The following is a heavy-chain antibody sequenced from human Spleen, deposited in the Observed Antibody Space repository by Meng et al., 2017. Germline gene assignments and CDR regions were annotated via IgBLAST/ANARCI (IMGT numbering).Heavy chain of an antibody. CDR2: IIPIFGSA. Sequence: SVKVSCKVSGYTLTELSMHWVRQAPGKGLEWMGGIIPIFGSANYAQKFQGRITIKTDESTSTAYMELNSLRSEDTAVYYCARNYYDSSAYYGPFDYWGQGTLVTVSS. CDR1: GYTLTELS. D-gene: IGHD3-22*01. J-gene: IGHJ4*02. CDR3: ARNYYDSSAYYGPFDY. V-gene: IGHV1-69*05.